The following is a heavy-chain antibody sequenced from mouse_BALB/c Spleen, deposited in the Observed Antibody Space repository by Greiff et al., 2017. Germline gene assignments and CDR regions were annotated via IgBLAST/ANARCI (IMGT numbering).Heavy chain of an antibody. CDR2: IDPANGNT. CDR1: GFNIKDTY. Sequence: EVQLVESGAELVKPGASVKLSCTASGFNIKDTYMHWVKQRPEQGLEWIGRIDPANGNTKYDPKFQGKATITADTSSNTAYLQLSSLTSEDTAGYYGARDYGNYYFDYWGQGTTLTVSS. J-gene: IGHJ2*01. V-gene: IGHV14-3*02. D-gene: IGHD2-1*01. CDR3: ARDYGNYYFDY.